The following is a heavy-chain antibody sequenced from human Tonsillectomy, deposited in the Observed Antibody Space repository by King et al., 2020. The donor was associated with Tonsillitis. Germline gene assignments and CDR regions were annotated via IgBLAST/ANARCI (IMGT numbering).Heavy chain of an antibody. CDR1: GYSFTNYW. CDR2: IYPGDSDT. Sequence: QLVQSGAEVKKPGESLKISCQGTGYSFTNYWIGWVRQMPGKGLEWMGIIYPGDSDTRYGPSFQGQVTISADKSISNAYLQWSGLKASDTAMYYCARHKSYYGSRSYFAEIDYWGQGTLLTVSS. CDR3: ARHKSYYGSRSYFAEIDY. J-gene: IGHJ4*02. D-gene: IGHD3-10*01. V-gene: IGHV5-51*01.